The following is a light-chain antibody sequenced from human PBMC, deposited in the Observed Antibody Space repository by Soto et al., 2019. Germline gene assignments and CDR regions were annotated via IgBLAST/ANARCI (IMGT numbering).Light chain of an antibody. V-gene: IGKV3-20*01. CDR1: QSVSSSY. CDR3: QQYGSPLT. Sequence: EIVLTQSPGTLSLSPGERATLSCRASQSVSSSYLAWYQQKPGQAPRLLIYGASSRATGIPDRFSGSGSGTDFTLTISRLEPEDFAVYYCQQYGSPLTFGGGTKVDIX. CDR2: GAS. J-gene: IGKJ4*01.